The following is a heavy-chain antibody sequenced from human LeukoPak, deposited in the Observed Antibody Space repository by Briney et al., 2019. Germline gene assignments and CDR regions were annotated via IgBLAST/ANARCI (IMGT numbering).Heavy chain of an antibody. CDR1: NGSISSRSYY. J-gene: IGHJ4*02. CDR3: ARGLNDSWTGENY. D-gene: IGHD3-3*01. V-gene: IGHV4-39*07. Sequence: SETLSLTCTVSNGSISSRSYYWGWIRQSPGKGLEWIGSMYYSGSTYYKRSLKSRVTISGDTSKNQFSLKLSSVTAADTAVYYCARGLNDSWTGENYWGQGTLVTVSS. CDR2: MYYSGST.